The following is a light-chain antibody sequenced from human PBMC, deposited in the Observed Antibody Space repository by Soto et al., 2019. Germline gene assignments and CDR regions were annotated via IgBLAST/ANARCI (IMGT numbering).Light chain of an antibody. J-gene: IGKJ1*01. CDR3: QQYNSWPSRT. CDR1: ESITTN. Sequence: EVVRTQSPATLSVSPGESATLSCRASESITTNLAWYQQKPGQAPRLLIYGASTRAANIPTRFSGSGSGTEFTLTISRLQSEDFAVYYCQQYNSWPSRTFGQGTKVDIK. CDR2: GAS. V-gene: IGKV3-15*01.